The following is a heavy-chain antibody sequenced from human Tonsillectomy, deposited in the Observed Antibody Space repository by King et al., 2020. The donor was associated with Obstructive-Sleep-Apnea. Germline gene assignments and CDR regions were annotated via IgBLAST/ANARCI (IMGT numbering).Heavy chain of an antibody. J-gene: IGHJ4*02. V-gene: IGHV4-59*01. CDR1: GGSISSYY. CDR3: ARGRDLYYDSSGIDY. CDR2: IYYSGST. D-gene: IGHD3-22*01. Sequence: QLQESGPRLVKPSETLSLICTVSGGSISSYYWSWIRQPPGKGLEWIGYIYYSGSTNDNPSLKSRVTISVDTSKNQFSLKLSSVTAADTAVYYCARGRDLYYDSSGIDYWGQGTLVTVSS.